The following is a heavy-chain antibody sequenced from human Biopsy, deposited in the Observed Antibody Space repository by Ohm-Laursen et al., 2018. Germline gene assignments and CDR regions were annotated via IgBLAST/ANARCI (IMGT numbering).Heavy chain of an antibody. Sequence: LQTLSLTCAVYNVSFSSFYWSWIRQPPGKGLEWIGEISHTGSTNYNPPLKSRVFMSVDTSRSQFSLKLSSVTAADTAVYYCARDYDTSGYYYVSWGQGTLVTVSS. CDR2: ISHTGST. J-gene: IGHJ5*02. CDR3: ARDYDTSGYYYVS. V-gene: IGHV4-34*01. D-gene: IGHD3-22*01. CDR1: NVSFSSFY.